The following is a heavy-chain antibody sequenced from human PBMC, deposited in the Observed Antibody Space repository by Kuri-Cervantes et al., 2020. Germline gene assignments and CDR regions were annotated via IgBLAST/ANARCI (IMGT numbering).Heavy chain of an antibody. J-gene: IGHJ4*02. CDR2: INTNTGNP. Sequence: ASVKVSCKVSGYTLTELSMHWVRQAPGKGLEWMGWINTNTGNPTYAQGFTGWFVFSLDTSVSTAYLQISSLKAEDTAVYYCARDSPSMVRGVIIPHFDYWGQGTLVTVSS. D-gene: IGHD3-10*01. CDR3: ARDSPSMVRGVIIPHFDY. CDR1: GYTLTELS. V-gene: IGHV7-4-1*02.